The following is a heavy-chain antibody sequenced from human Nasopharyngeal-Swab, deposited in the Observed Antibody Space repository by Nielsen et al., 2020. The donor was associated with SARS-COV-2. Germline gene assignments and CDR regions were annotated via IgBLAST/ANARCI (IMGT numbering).Heavy chain of an antibody. V-gene: IGHV3-21*06. CDR2: ISTRSSYI. Sequence: GESLKISCAASGFTFSTSSMIWVRQAPGKGLEWVSSISTRSSYIYYADSVKGRFTISRDNAKNSLYLQMNSLRAEDTAVYYCARDTPAMFAYWGQGTLVTVSS. J-gene: IGHJ4*02. CDR1: GFTFSTSS. CDR3: ARDTPAMFAY.